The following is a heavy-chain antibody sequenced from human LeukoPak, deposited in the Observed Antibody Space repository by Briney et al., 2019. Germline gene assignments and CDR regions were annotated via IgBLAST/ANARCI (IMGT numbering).Heavy chain of an antibody. CDR2: ISGSGGST. Sequence: GGSLRLSCAASGFTFSSYAMSWVRQAPGKGLEWVSAISGSGGSTYYADSVKGRFTISRDNSKNTLYLQMNSLRAEDTAVYYCAKDYYGSGSYYIHDYWGQGTLVTVSS. V-gene: IGHV3-23*01. CDR1: GFTFSSYA. CDR3: AKDYYGSGSYYIHDY. D-gene: IGHD3-10*01. J-gene: IGHJ4*02.